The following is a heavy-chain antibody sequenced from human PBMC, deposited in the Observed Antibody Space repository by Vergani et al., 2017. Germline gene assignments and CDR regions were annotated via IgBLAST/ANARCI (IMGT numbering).Heavy chain of an antibody. D-gene: IGHD3-9*01. CDR1: GYTFSNYY. V-gene: IGHV1-46*03. CDR3: ARGDYGILTGYRY. CDR2: INPSGGQT. J-gene: IGHJ4*02. Sequence: QVKVVQSGAEVKKSGASVKVSCKTSGYTFSNYYMHWVRQAPGQGLEWMGIINPSGGQTNYAQKFQGRVTMTRDTSTSTVYMELSSLRSEDTAIYYCARGDYGILTGYRYWGQGTLVTVSA.